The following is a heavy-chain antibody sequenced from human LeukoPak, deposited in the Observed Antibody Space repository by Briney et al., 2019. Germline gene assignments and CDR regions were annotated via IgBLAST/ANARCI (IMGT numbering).Heavy chain of an antibody. CDR1: GGSFSDYN. Sequence: SETLSLTCAVYGGSFSDYNWSWIRQPPGKGLEWIGEIKPSGSTNYNPSLKSRVSISVDTSKNQFSLRLSSVTAADTAVYFCARAVVAATGFDYWGQGTLVTVSS. CDR3: ARAVVAATGFDY. D-gene: IGHD2-15*01. V-gene: IGHV4-34*01. CDR2: IKPSGST. J-gene: IGHJ4*02.